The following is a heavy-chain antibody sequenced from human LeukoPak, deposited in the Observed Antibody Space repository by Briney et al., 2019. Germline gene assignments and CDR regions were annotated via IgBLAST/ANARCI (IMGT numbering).Heavy chain of an antibody. CDR1: GYTFTGYY. CDR2: ISPTSGGT. Sequence: GASVKVSCKASGYTFTGYYMHWVRQAPGQGLEWMGWISPTSGGTNYAQKFQGRVTMSRDTSISTAYMELSRLRSDDTAVYYCARHSGIAVAGAFDYWGQGTLVTVSS. J-gene: IGHJ4*02. D-gene: IGHD6-19*01. CDR3: ARHSGIAVAGAFDY. V-gene: IGHV1-2*02.